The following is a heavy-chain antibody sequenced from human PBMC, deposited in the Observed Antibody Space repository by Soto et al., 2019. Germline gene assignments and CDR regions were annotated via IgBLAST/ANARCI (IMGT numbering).Heavy chain of an antibody. V-gene: IGHV3-23*01. CDR3: ARKVPGSTTRPDYWYFDL. CDR2: ISGGGDAT. J-gene: IGHJ2*01. Sequence: EVQLLESGGGLVQPGGSPRLSCAASGFTFISYAMNWVRQAPGKGLQWVSAISGGGDATFYADSVKGRFTISRDNSRNTVTLQMNSLGADDTAVYYCARKVPGSTTRPDYWYFDLWGRGTLVTVSS. CDR1: GFTFISYA. D-gene: IGHD3-10*01.